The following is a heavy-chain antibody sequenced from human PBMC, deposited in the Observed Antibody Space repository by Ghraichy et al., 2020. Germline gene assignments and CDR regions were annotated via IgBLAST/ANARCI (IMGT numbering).Heavy chain of an antibody. CDR1: GFTFSSYS. J-gene: IGHJ4*02. CDR3: AREGDGDPPPLGIDY. V-gene: IGHV3-21*01. CDR2: ISSSSSYI. D-gene: IGHD4-17*01. Sequence: GGSLRLSCAASGFTFSSYSMNWVRQAPGKGLEWVSSISSSSSYIYYADSVKGRFTISRDNAKNSLYLQMNSLRAEDTAVYYCAREGDGDPPPLGIDYWGQGTLVTVSS.